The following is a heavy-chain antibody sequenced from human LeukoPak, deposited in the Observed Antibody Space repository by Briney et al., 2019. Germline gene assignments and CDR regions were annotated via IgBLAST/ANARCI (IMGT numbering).Heavy chain of an antibody. V-gene: IGHV3-53*01. CDR2: IYSGGST. CDR1: GFTVSSNY. J-gene: IGHJ6*02. Sequence: GGSLRLFCAASGFTVSSNYMSWVRQAPGKGLEWVSVIYSGGSTYYADSVKGRFTISRDNSKNTLYLQMNSLRAEGTAVYYCARDLNYYYGMDVWGQGTTVTVSS. CDR3: ARDLNYYYGMDV.